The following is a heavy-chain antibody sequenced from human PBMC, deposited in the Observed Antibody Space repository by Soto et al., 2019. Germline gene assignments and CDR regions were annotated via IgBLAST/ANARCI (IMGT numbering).Heavy chain of an antibody. D-gene: IGHD1-1*01. CDR3: AKQVTTGTALYDY. J-gene: IGHJ4*02. CDR1: GFTFRNYA. Sequence: GGSLRLSCAASGFTFRNYAMGWARQAPGKGLEWVSVISETGEKIYYADSVKGRFTISRDNSKNTLYLQMNSLRDEDTAVYYCAKQVTTGTALYDYWGQGSLVTVSS. V-gene: IGHV3-23*01. CDR2: ISETGEKI.